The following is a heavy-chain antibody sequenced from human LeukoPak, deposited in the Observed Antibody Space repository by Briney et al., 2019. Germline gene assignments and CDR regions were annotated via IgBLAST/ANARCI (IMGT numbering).Heavy chain of an antibody. CDR2: ISSNGGST. D-gene: IGHD7-27*01. CDR3: ARPSNWGSWWFDP. V-gene: IGHV3-64*01. CDR1: GFTFSSFA. J-gene: IGHJ5*02. Sequence: PGGSLRLSCAASGFTFSSFAMHWVRQAPGKGLEYVSAISSNGGSTYYANSVKGRFTISRDNSKDTLSLQMGSLRAEDTAVYYCARPSNWGSWWFDPWGQGTLSPSPQ.